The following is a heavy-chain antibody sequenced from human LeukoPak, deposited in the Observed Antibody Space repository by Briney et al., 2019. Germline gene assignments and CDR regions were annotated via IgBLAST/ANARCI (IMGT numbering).Heavy chain of an antibody. Sequence: GGSLRLSCAASGFTFSSYAMSWVRQAPGKGLEWVSAISGSGGSTYYADSVKGRFTISRDNSKNTLYLQMNSLRAEDTAVYYCAKKGLRYFDLNWIDPWGQGTLVTVSS. V-gene: IGHV3-23*01. J-gene: IGHJ5*02. CDR2: ISGSGGST. CDR3: AKKGLRYFDLNWIDP. D-gene: IGHD3-9*01. CDR1: GFTFSSYA.